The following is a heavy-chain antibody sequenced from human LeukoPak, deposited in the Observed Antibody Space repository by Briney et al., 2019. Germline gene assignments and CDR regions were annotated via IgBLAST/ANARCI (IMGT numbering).Heavy chain of an antibody. CDR1: GGTFTSYA. CDR2: IIPISGTI. CDR3: AGGRGEGAF. J-gene: IGHJ3*01. Sequence: SVKVSCKASGGTFTSYAFSWVRQAPGQGLEWMGVIIPISGTIKYAQKLQGRLTITADESTGTAYMELSSLTSEDTAMYYCAGGRGEGAFWGQGTMVTVS. D-gene: IGHD1-26*01. V-gene: IGHV1-69*13.